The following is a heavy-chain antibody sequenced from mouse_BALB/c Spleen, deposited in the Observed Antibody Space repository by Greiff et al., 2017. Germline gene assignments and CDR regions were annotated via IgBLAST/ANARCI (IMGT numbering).Heavy chain of an antibody. CDR2: ISSGSSTI. J-gene: IGHJ4*01. CDR1: GFTFSSFG. V-gene: IGHV5-17*02. Sequence: EVQVVESGGGLVQPGGSRKLSCAASGFTFSSFGMHWVRQAPEKGLEWVAYISSGSSTIYYADTVTGRFTISRDNPKNTLFLQMTSLRSEDTAMYDCARQDYYCASSYDYYAMDYWGQGTSVTVSS. D-gene: IGHD1-1*01. CDR3: ARQDYYCASSYDYYAMDY.